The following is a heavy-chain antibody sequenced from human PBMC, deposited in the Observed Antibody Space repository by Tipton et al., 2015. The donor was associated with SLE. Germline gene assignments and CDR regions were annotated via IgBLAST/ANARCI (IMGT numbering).Heavy chain of an antibody. CDR3: ARGGGNANWYFDL. CDR2: IYYGGNT. Sequence: TLSLTCTVSGGSLSSSGYYWGWIRQPPGKGLEWIGSIYYGGNTYYNPSLKCRVPIAVDTSKNQFSLYVSSVTSADTAVYYCARGGGNANWYFDLWGRGTLVTVSS. CDR1: GGSLSSSGYY. J-gene: IGHJ2*01. V-gene: IGHV4-39*07. D-gene: IGHD4-23*01.